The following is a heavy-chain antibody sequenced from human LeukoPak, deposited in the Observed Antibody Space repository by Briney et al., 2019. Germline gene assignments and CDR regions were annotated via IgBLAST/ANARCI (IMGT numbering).Heavy chain of an antibody. CDR1: GFTSTPSE. CDR2: ISHTGSLT. J-gene: IGHJ1*01. V-gene: IGHV3-48*03. D-gene: IGHD3-16*01. Sequence: PGGSLRLPCAASGFTSTPSELNWVRQAPGEGLEWISYISHTGSLTYYADSVKGRFTISRDNAKNFLYLQLDSLGVEDTAVYYCGRAFPPLRTSSAGDLWGQGTLVTVSS. CDR3: GRAFPPLRTSSAGDL.